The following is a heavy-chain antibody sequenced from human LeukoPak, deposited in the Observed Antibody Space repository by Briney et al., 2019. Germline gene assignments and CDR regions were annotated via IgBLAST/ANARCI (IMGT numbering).Heavy chain of an antibody. CDR2: ISYDGSNK. J-gene: IGHJ6*02. CDR1: GFTFSSYA. D-gene: IGHD3-10*01. V-gene: IGHV3-30*14. CDR3: ARGRSGSYPLYYYYYYGMDV. Sequence: GGSLRLSCAASGFTFSSYAMHWVRQAPGKGLEWVAVISYDGSNKYYADSVKGRFTISRDNSKNTLYLQMNSLRAEDTAVYYCARGRSGSYPLYYYYYYGMDVWGQGTTVTVSS.